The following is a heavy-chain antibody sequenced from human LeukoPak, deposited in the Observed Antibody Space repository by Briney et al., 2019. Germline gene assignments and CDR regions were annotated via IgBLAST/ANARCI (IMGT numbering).Heavy chain of an antibody. J-gene: IGHJ5*01. CDR1: GFTFSSYN. V-gene: IGHV3-30*02. D-gene: IGHD7-27*01. CDR3: AKDQNWAWDS. CDR2: ILYDGSNT. Sequence: GGSLRLSCAASGFTFSSYNMHWVRQAPGKGLEWVAFILYDGSNTYYADSVKGRFTISRDNSKNTLYLQVNSLRAQDTAVYYCAKDQNWAWDSWGERTLVTASS.